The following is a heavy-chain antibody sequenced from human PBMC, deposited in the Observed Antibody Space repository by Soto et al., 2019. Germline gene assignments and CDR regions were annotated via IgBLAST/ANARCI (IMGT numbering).Heavy chain of an antibody. CDR3: ARRGRLRFLEWLSPGGMDV. CDR1: GGTFSSYA. Sequence: QVQLVQSGAEVKKPGSSVKVSCKASGGTFSSYAISWVRQAPGQGLEWMGGIIPIFGTANYAQKFQGRVTITADESTSTAYTELSSLRSEDTAVYYCARRGRLRFLEWLSPGGMDVWGQGTTVTVSS. D-gene: IGHD3-3*01. J-gene: IGHJ6*02. CDR2: IIPIFGTA. V-gene: IGHV1-69*01.